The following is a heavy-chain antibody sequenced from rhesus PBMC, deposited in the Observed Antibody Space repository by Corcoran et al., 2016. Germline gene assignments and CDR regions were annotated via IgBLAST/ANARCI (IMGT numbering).Heavy chain of an antibody. CDR2: ISNGGGST. V-gene: IGHV3S5*01. D-gene: IGHD4-29*01. Sequence: EVQLVESGGGLVQPGGSLRLSCAASGFTFSSYGMSWVRQAPGKGREWVSYISNGGGSTYYADSVKGRFTISRDNSKNTLSLQMNSLRAEDTAVYYCAKTGGSSSNSLDVWGRGVLVTVSS. J-gene: IGHJ5-2*02. CDR1: GFTFSSYG. CDR3: AKTGGSSSNSLDV.